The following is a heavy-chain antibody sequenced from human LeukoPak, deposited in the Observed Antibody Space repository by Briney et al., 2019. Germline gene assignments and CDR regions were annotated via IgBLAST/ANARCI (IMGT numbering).Heavy chain of an antibody. CDR2: ITGSGEIS. CDR1: VFTFSSYG. D-gene: IGHD5-12*01. Sequence: GGSLRLSCAASVFTFSSYGISWLRQAPAEGLEWVSHITGSGEISHYADSVQGRFTISRDNAKNSLYLQMNSLRAEDTAVYYCARENAVATGAFDYWGRGTLVTVSS. V-gene: IGHV3-48*01. CDR3: ARENAVATGAFDY. J-gene: IGHJ4*02.